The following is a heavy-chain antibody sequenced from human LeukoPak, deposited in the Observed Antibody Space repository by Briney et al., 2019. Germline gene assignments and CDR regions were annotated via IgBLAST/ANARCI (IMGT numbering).Heavy chain of an antibody. J-gene: IGHJ4*02. D-gene: IGHD3-3*01. Sequence: GGSLRLSCAASGFTFSSYWMHWVRQAPGKGLVWVSRISADGSSTTYADSVKGRFTISRDNAENTLYLQMNSLRAEDTAVYYCAKDMSVVIIRMLDYWGQGTLVTVSS. CDR2: ISADGSST. V-gene: IGHV3-74*01. CDR3: AKDMSVVIIRMLDY. CDR1: GFTFSSYW.